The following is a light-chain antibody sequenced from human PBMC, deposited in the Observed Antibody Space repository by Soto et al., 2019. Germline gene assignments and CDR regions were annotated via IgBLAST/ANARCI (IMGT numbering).Light chain of an antibody. CDR1: NIGSKN. V-gene: IGLV3-9*01. J-gene: IGLJ1*01. CDR2: RDS. CDR3: QVWDSSTGV. Sequence: SYELTQPLSVSVALGQTARITCGGNNIGSKNVHWYQQKPGQAPVLVIYRDSNRPSGIPERFSGSNSENTATLTISRAQVGDEADYYCQVWDSSTGVFGTGTKLTVL.